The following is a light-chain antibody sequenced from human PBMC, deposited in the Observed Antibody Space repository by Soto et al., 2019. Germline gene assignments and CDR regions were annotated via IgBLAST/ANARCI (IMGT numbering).Light chain of an antibody. CDR3: QKYNTWPLA. V-gene: IGKV3-20*01. CDR1: QSVSSSY. CDR2: GAS. Sequence: EIVLTQSPGTLSLSPGERATLSCRASQSVSSSYLAWYQQKPGQAPRLLIYGASSRATGIPDRFSGSGSGTDFTLTISSLQSEDLAVYYCQKYNTWPLAFGQGTKVEVK. J-gene: IGKJ1*01.